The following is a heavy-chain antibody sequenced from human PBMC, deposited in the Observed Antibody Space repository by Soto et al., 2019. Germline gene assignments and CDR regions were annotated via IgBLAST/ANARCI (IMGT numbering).Heavy chain of an antibody. D-gene: IGHD3-16*02. CDR1: GFTFSSYA. CDR3: AKDNYDYIWGSYRNPGALLFDY. CDR2: ISGSGGST. V-gene: IGHV3-23*01. Sequence: GGSLRLSCAASGFTFSSYAMSWVRQAPGKGLEWVSAISGSGGSTYYADSVKGRFTISRDNSKNTLYLQMNSLRAEDTAVYYCAKDNYDYIWGSYRNPGALLFDYWGQGTLVTVSS. J-gene: IGHJ4*02.